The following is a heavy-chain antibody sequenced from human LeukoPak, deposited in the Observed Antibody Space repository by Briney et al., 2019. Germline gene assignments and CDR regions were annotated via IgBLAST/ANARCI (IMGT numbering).Heavy chain of an antibody. V-gene: IGHV3-30*18. CDR2: ISYDGSNK. D-gene: IGHD5-18*01. J-gene: IGHJ4*02. Sequence: PGRSLRLSCAASGFTFSSYGMHWVRQAPGKGLEWVAVISYDGSNKYYADSVKGRSTNSRDSSKNTLYLQMNSLRAEDSAVYYCANGGGHTAMKTYYFEYWGQGTLVTVSS. CDR1: GFTFSSYG. CDR3: ANGGGHTAMKTYYFEY.